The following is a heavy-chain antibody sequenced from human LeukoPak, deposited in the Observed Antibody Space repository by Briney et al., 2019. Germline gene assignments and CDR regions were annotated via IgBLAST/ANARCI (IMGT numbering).Heavy chain of an antibody. CDR3: ARDHRYAFDN. CDR2: VGIDSGNT. J-gene: IGHJ4*02. V-gene: IGHV3-48*04. Sequence: GGSLRLSCAASGFTFNDYSMNWVRQAPGKGLEWISYVGIDSGNTKYADSVKGRFTISGDSAKNSVFLQMNNLRVEDTAVYYCARDHRYAFDNWGQGTLVIVSS. D-gene: IGHD5-12*01. CDR1: GFTFNDYS.